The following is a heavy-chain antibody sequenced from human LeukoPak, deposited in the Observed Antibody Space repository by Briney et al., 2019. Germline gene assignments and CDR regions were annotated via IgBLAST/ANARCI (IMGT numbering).Heavy chain of an antibody. CDR3: ARHRSHHGWFDP. J-gene: IGHJ5*02. V-gene: IGHV4-39*01. CDR1: GDSISSSDYC. CDR2: LYFSGST. D-gene: IGHD2-8*01. Sequence: SETLSLTCTVSGDSISSSDYCWSWIRQPPGRGLEFVRCLYFSGSTYYNPSLNGRVTISVDTSKNQFSLNLYSMTAADTALYFCARHRSHHGWFDPWGQGTLVTVSS.